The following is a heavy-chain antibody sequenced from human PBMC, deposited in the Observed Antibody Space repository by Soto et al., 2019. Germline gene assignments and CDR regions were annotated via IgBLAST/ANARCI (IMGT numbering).Heavy chain of an antibody. CDR2: IYYSGIT. Sequence: LETLSLTCTVSGGSISSSSYYWGWIRQPPGKGLEWIGSIYYSGITYYNPSLKSRVTISVDTSKNQFSVKLSSVTAADTAVYYCARLYGSGSYSFYGMDVWGQGTTVTVSS. D-gene: IGHD3-10*01. CDR3: ARLYGSGSYSFYGMDV. CDR1: GGSISSSSYY. J-gene: IGHJ6*02. V-gene: IGHV4-39*01.